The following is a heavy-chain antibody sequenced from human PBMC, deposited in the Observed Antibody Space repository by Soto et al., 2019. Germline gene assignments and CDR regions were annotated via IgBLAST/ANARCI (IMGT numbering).Heavy chain of an antibody. D-gene: IGHD3-22*01. J-gene: IGHJ3*02. CDR3: ATVALYYYDRSGSKDAFDI. Sequence: QVQLVQSGAEVKKPGASVKVSCKVSGYTLTELSMHWVRQAPGKGLEWMGGFDPEDGATIYAQKIQGRVTMTEDTSTDTAYMELSISRSEDTAVYYWATVALYYYDRSGSKDAFDIWGLGTMVTVSS. V-gene: IGHV1-24*01. CDR1: GYTLTELS. CDR2: FDPEDGAT.